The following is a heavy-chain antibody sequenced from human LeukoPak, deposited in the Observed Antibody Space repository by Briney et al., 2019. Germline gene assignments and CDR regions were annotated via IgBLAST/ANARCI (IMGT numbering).Heavy chain of an antibody. CDR3: ASSRFLEWRRKYYYYCYMDV. CDR2: IIPSGGST. J-gene: IGHJ6*03. V-gene: IGHV1-46*01. CDR1: GYTFTSYG. Sequence: ASVKVSCKASGYTFTSYGISWVRQAPGQGLEWMGIIIPSGGSTSYAQKFQGRVTMTRDTSTSTAYMELRSLRSEDTAVYYCASSRFLEWRRKYYYYCYMDVWGKGTTVTVSS. D-gene: IGHD3-3*01.